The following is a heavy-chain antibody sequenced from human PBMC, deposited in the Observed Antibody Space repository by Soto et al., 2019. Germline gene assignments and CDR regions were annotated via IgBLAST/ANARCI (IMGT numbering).Heavy chain of an antibody. CDR2: IYYSGST. D-gene: IGHD1-26*01. V-gene: IGHV4-59*08. Sequence: QVQLQESGPGLVKPSETLSLTCTVSGGSISSDYWSWIRQPPGKGLEWIGYIYYSGSTNYNPYLKSRVTISVDTSKNQFSLKLSSVTAADTSVYYCARRGMGVHNLSDYWGQGTLVTVSS. CDR3: ARRGMGVHNLSDY. J-gene: IGHJ4*02. CDR1: GGSISSDY.